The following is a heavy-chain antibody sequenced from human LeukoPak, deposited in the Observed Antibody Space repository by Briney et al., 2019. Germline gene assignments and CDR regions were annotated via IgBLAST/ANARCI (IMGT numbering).Heavy chain of an antibody. CDR3: ARKSIAAAGYFDY. CDR2: ISSSSSYV. J-gene: IGHJ4*02. CDR1: GFTFSSYS. D-gene: IGHD6-13*01. V-gene: IGHV3-21*01. Sequence: GGSLRLSCAASGFTFSSYSMNWVRQAPGKGLEWVSSISSSSSYVYYADSVKGRFTISRDNAKNSLYLQMNSLRAEDTAVYYCARKSIAAAGYFDYWGQGTLVAVSS.